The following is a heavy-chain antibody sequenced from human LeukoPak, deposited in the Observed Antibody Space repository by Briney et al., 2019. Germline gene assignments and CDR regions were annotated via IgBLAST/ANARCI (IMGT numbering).Heavy chain of an antibody. CDR2: ISGSGDNT. Sequence: GGALRLSCAASGFTFSNYAMSWVRQAPGKGVEWVSDISGSGDNTYYADSVKGPFSISRDNSKNTLYLQMNNLRAEDTAVYYCAKHLKRGQTVYYYYAMDVWGQGTTVTVSS. V-gene: IGHV3-23*01. D-gene: IGHD4-11*01. CDR1: GFTFSNYA. J-gene: IGHJ6*02. CDR3: AKHLKRGQTVYYYYAMDV.